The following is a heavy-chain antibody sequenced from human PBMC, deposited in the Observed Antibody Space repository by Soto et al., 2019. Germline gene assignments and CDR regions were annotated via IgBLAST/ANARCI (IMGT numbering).Heavy chain of an antibody. CDR3: EREPLYSVYSLGRFAP. D-gene: IGHD5-12*01. Sequence: QVQLQESGPGLVKPSETMSLTCTVSGGSVSSGSYYWSWIRQPPGKGLEWIGYIYYSGSTNYNPSLKRRVTISVDTSKNQFSLKLSSVTAADTAVYYCEREPLYSVYSLGRFAPWGKGTLVNVSS. V-gene: IGHV4-61*01. J-gene: IGHJ5*02. CDR2: IYYSGST. CDR1: GGSVSSGSYY.